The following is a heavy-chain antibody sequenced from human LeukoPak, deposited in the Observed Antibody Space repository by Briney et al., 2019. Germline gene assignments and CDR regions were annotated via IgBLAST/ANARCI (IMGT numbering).Heavy chain of an antibody. V-gene: IGHV3-21*01. CDR2: ISSSSSYI. Sequence: GGSLRLSCAASGFTFSSYGMHWVRQAPGKGLEWVSSISSSSSYIYYADSVKGRFTISRDNAKNSLYLQMNSLRAEDTAVYYCARQAGYGPFDYWGQGTLVTVSS. CDR1: GFTFSSYG. D-gene: IGHD5-12*01. J-gene: IGHJ4*02. CDR3: ARQAGYGPFDY.